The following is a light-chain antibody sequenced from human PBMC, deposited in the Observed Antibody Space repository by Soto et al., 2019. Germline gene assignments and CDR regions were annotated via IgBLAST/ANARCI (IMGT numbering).Light chain of an antibody. CDR1: SSDVGGYNY. J-gene: IGLJ1*01. Sequence: QSVLTQPAPVSGSPGPSITISCTGTSSDVGGYNYVSWYQQHPGKVPKLMIYEVSNRPSGVSYRFSASKSGNTASLTISGLQAEDEADYYCSSYTSSSTSVFGTGTKVTVL. V-gene: IGLV2-14*01. CDR3: SSYTSSSTSV. CDR2: EVS.